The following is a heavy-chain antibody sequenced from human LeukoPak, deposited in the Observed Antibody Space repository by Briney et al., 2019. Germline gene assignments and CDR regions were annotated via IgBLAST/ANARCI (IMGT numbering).Heavy chain of an antibody. CDR1: GGTFSSYA. Sequence: SVKVSCKASGGTFSSYAISWVRQAPGQGLEWMGGIIPIFGTANYAQKVQGRVTITTDESTSTAYMELSSLRSEDTAVYYCARDRGMIVVAWDYWGQGTLVTVSS. CDR3: ARDRGMIVVAWDY. CDR2: IIPIFGTA. D-gene: IGHD3-22*01. J-gene: IGHJ4*02. V-gene: IGHV1-69*05.